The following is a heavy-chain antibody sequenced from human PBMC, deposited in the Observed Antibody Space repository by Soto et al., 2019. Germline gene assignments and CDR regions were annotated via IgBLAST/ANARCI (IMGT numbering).Heavy chain of an antibody. Sequence: SVKVSCKASGGTFSSYAISWVRQAPGQGLEWMGGIIPIFGTANYAQKFQGRVTITADESTSTAYMELSSLRSEDTAVYYCARETAMVKGNWFDPWGQGTLVTVSS. CDR2: IIPIFGTA. CDR1: GGTFSSYA. CDR3: ARETAMVKGNWFDP. D-gene: IGHD5-18*01. V-gene: IGHV1-69*13. J-gene: IGHJ5*02.